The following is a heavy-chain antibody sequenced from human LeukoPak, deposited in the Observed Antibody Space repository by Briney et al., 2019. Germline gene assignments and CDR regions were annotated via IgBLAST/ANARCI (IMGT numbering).Heavy chain of an antibody. CDR1: GFTFSSYA. V-gene: IGHV3-30-3*01. Sequence: GGSLRLSCAASGFTFSSYAMHWVRQAPGKGLEWVAVISYDGSNKYYADSVKGRFTISRDNSKNTLYLQMNSLRAEDTAVYYCARDTARFGELPDWFDPWGQGTLVTVSS. D-gene: IGHD3-10*01. CDR2: ISYDGSNK. J-gene: IGHJ5*02. CDR3: ARDTARFGELPDWFDP.